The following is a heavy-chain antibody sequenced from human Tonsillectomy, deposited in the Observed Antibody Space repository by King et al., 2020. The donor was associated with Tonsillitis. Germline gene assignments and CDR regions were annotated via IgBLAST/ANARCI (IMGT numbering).Heavy chain of an antibody. D-gene: IGHD3-10*01. CDR3: ARGRGISPWGGSGSSYFNY. Sequence: QLQESGPGLVKPSETLSLTCTVSGGSFSSYYWSWIRQPPGKGLEWIGYIYYSGSTNYSGSTNYNPSLKSRVTISVDTSKNQFSLKLSSVTAADTAVYYGARGRGISPWGGSGSSYFNYWGQGTLVTVSS. V-gene: IGHV4-59*01. J-gene: IGHJ4*02. CDR2: IYYSGSTNYSGST. CDR1: GGSFSSYY.